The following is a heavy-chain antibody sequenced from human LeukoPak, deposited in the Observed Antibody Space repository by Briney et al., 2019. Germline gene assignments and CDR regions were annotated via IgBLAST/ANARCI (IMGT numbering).Heavy chain of an antibody. J-gene: IGHJ4*02. CDR2: ISSSGSTI. Sequence: GGSLRLSCAASVFTFRCYYMSWIRQAPGEGLEGVSYISSSGSTIYYADSVKGRFTISRDNDKNSLYLQMNSLRAEDTDVYYCARGDIVVVPAAMDYWGQGTLVIVSS. D-gene: IGHD2-2*01. V-gene: IGHV3-11*04. CDR1: VFTFRCYY. CDR3: ARGDIVVVPAAMDY.